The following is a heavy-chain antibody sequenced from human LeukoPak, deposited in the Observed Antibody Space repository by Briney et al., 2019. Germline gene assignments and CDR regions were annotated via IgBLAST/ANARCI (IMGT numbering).Heavy chain of an antibody. Sequence: PGGSLRLSCAASGFTFSSYAMSWVRQAPGKGLEWVSAISGSGGSTYYADSVKDRFTISRDNSKNTLYLQMNSLRAEDTAVYYCAKDRSAFDWLLANYWGQGTLVTVSS. CDR1: GFTFSSYA. V-gene: IGHV3-23*01. D-gene: IGHD3-9*01. CDR3: AKDRSAFDWLLANY. J-gene: IGHJ4*02. CDR2: ISGSGGST.